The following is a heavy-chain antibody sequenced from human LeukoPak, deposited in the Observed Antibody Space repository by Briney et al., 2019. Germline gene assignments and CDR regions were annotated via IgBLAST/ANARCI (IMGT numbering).Heavy chain of an antibody. J-gene: IGHJ4*02. D-gene: IGHD2-2*02. CDR2: IYHGGST. CDR3: ARALLYCSSTSCYTRGFDY. V-gene: IGHV4-38-2*01. CDR1: GYSISSGYY. Sequence: SETLSLTCAVSGYSISSGYYWGWIRQPPGKGLEWIGSIYHGGSTYYNPSLKSRVTISVDTSKNQFSLKLSSVTAADTAVYYCARALLYCSSTSCYTRGFDYWGQGTLVTVSS.